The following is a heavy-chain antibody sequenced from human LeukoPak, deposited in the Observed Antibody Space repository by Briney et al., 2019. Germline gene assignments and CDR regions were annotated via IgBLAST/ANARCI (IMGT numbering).Heavy chain of an antibody. Sequence: PGGSLRLSCAASGFTFSSYSMNWVRQAPGKGLEWVSSISSSSSYIYYADSVKGRFTISRDNAKNSLYLQMNSLRAEDTAVYYCAKLDSFGELLVYWGQGTLVTASS. D-gene: IGHD3-10*01. CDR3: AKLDSFGELLVY. CDR1: GFTFSSYS. J-gene: IGHJ4*02. CDR2: ISSSSSYI. V-gene: IGHV3-21*01.